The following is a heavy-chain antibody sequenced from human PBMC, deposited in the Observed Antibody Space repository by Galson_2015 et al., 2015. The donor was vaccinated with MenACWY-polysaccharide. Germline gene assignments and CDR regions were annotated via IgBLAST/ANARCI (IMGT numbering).Heavy chain of an antibody. Sequence: SLRLSCAASGFSFSADWINWVRQIPGKGLEWVAHIRPDGGEMSYVDSVKGRFTISRDNAKNSLYLQMNNLRAEDTAVYYCARTIQWLVHFDLWGQGTLVTVSS. D-gene: IGHD6-19*01. CDR1: GFSFSADW. J-gene: IGHJ4*02. CDR2: IRPDGGEM. CDR3: ARTIQWLVHFDL. V-gene: IGHV3-7*01.